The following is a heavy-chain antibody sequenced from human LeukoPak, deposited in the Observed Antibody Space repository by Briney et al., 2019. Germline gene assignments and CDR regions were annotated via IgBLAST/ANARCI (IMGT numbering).Heavy chain of an antibody. D-gene: IGHD6-25*01. CDR1: GCSVDMYG. V-gene: IGHV3-30*18. J-gene: IGHJ4*02. CDR2: ISNDGSTK. CDR3: AKEEYSTSTSCHFSGYAQRPLDS. Sequence: PGRSLRLSCAAAGCSVDMYGMHWVRQAPAQGMEWVAGISNDGSTKDYADSVKGRLIMTRDISRKSTFLQKNSLRAEDMAVYYCAKEEYSTSTSCHFSGYAQRPLDSWGQGTLVTVSS.